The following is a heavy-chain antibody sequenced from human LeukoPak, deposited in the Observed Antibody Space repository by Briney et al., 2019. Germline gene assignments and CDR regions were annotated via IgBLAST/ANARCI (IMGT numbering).Heavy chain of an antibody. Sequence: SETLSLTCAVYGGSFTSYYWSWIRQAPGKGLEWIGEINHSGIINSKPSLRSRVTISIHTSERQFSLELKSVTAADTGVYYCARGPGGTISGVYGMDVWGQGTTVTVSS. CDR2: INHSGII. CDR3: ARGPGGTISGVYGMDV. J-gene: IGHJ6*02. CDR1: GGSFTSYY. D-gene: IGHD3-3*01. V-gene: IGHV4-34*01.